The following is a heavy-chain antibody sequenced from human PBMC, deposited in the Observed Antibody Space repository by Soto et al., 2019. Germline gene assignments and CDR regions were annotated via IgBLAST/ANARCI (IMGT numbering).Heavy chain of an antibody. D-gene: IGHD6-6*01. CDR2: IYYSGST. V-gene: IGHV4-39*01. CDR1: GGSISSSSYY. Sequence: QLQLQESGPGLVTPSETLSLTCTVSGGSISSSSYYWGWIRQPPGKELEWIGSIYYSGSTYYNPYLKSRVTISVDTSKNQFSLKLSSVTAADTAVYYCARHHTDYPSIAPTGTGWFDPWGQGTLVTVSS. CDR3: ARHHTDYPSIAPTGTGWFDP. J-gene: IGHJ5*02.